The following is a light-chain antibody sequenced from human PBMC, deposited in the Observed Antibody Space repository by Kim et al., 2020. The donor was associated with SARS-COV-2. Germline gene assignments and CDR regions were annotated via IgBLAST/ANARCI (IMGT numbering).Light chain of an antibody. V-gene: IGKV3-20*01. J-gene: IGKJ5*01. CDR2: GAL. Sequence: SPGETATLSCRASQTVADNYVAWYRLRPGQPPRLLIYGALHRGTGIPDRFSGAASGTSFTLTISRLEPEDFTLYFCQQYGSSPITFGQGTRLEIK. CDR3: QQYGSSPIT. CDR1: QTVADNY.